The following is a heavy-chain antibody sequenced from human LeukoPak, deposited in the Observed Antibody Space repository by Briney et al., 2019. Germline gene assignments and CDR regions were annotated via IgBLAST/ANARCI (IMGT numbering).Heavy chain of an antibody. V-gene: IGHV3-7*01. CDR1: GFTFSSYW. D-gene: IGHD5-12*01. J-gene: IGHJ6*03. Sequence: PGGSLRLSCAASGFTFSSYWMSWVRQAPGKGLEWVANIKQDGSEKYYVDSVKGRFTISRDNAKNSLYLQMNSLRAEDTAVYYCARAGHGVATIQDYYMDVWGKGTTVTVSS. CDR3: ARAGHGVATIQDYYMDV. CDR2: IKQDGSEK.